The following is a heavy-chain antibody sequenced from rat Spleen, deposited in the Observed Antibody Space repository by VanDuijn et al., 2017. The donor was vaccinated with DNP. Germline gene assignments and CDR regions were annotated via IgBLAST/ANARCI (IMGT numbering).Heavy chain of an antibody. CDR2: IFYAGTTT. CDR3: ARQSAAISTGFAY. V-gene: IGHV5S10*01. CDR1: GFSFSDYD. D-gene: IGHD1-2*01. J-gene: IGHJ3*01. Sequence: EVQLVESGGGLVQPGRSLKLSCAASGFSFSDYDMAWVRQAPKKVLEWVATIFYAGTTTYYRGSVKGRFTISRDNAKSTLYLQMDSLRSEDTATYYCARQSAAISTGFAYWGQGTLVTVSS.